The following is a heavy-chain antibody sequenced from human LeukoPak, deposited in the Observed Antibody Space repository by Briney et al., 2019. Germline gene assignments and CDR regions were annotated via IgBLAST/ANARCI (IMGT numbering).Heavy chain of an antibody. J-gene: IGHJ4*02. CDR1: GFTFSSYS. Sequence: GESLRLSCAASGFTFSSYSMNWVRQAPGKGLEWVSSISSSSSYIYYADSVKGRFTISRDNSKNTLYLEVISLTAEDTAVYYCAKDDAWLRFGEWSQGTLVTVSS. CDR3: AKDDAWLRFGE. V-gene: IGHV3-21*04. CDR2: ISSSSSYI. D-gene: IGHD3-10*01.